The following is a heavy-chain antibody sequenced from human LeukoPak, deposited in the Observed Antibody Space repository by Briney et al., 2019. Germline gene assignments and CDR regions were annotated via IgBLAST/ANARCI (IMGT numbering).Heavy chain of an antibody. CDR2: INWNGGST. J-gene: IGHJ4*02. D-gene: IGHD5-24*01. CDR1: GFTFDDYG. V-gene: IGHV3-20*04. CDR3: ARDGRDGYSPFDY. Sequence: PGGSLRLSCTASGFTFDDYGMSWVRQAPGEGLEWVSGINWNGGSTGYADSVKGRFTISRDNAKNPLYLQMNSLRAEDTALYYCARDGRDGYSPFDYWGQGTLVTVSS.